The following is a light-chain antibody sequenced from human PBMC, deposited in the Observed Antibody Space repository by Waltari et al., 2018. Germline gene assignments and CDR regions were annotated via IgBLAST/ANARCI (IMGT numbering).Light chain of an antibody. V-gene: IGKV3-15*01. CDR1: QAIDRR. J-gene: IGKJ2*01. CDR2: GSN. Sequence: EIVMTQSPATLSVSPGDRATLTCRASQAIDRRIAWYQQRPGQAPGLRLFGSNIRASGVPARFSGSGSGTEFTLTISSLQSEDFALYYCQQYHYWPPYTFGQGTRLQI. CDR3: QQYHYWPPYT.